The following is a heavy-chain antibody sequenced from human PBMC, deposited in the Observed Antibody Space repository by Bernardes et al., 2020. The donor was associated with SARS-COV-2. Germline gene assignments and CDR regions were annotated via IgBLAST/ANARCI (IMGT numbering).Heavy chain of an antibody. Sequence: SKTLSRTCTVSGGSISSYYWSWIRQPAGKGLEWIGRIYTSGSTNYNPSLKSRVTMSVDTSKNQFSLKLSSVTAADTAVYYCARVRCSSTSCPHAFDIWGQGTMVTVSS. CDR3: ARVRCSSTSCPHAFDI. J-gene: IGHJ3*02. CDR1: GGSISSYY. CDR2: IYTSGST. D-gene: IGHD2-2*01. V-gene: IGHV4-4*07.